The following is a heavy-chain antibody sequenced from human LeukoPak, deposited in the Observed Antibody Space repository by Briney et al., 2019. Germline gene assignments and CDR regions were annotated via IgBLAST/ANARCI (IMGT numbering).Heavy chain of an antibody. Sequence: PGRSLRLSCAASGFTFSSYGMHWVRQAPGKGLEWVAVISYDGSNKYYADSVKGRFTISRDNSKNTLYLQMNSLRAEDTAVYYCAKSPAYMVPVYFDYWGQGTLVTVSS. CDR1: GFTFSSYG. D-gene: IGHD3-10*01. CDR3: AKSPAYMVPVYFDY. J-gene: IGHJ4*02. CDR2: ISYDGSNK. V-gene: IGHV3-30*18.